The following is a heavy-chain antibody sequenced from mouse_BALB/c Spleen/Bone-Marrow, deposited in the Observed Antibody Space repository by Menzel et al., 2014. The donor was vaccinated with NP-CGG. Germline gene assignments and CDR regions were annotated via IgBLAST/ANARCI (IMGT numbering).Heavy chain of an antibody. CDR3: AGGDYDGAWFTY. J-gene: IGHJ3*01. Sequence: VQLQQSGPDLVKPGASVRISCKASGYIFTSYYIHWVKQRPGQGLEWIGWIYPGNVNSNYNEKFKGKATLTADKSSSTAYMQLSSLTSEDSAVYFCAGGDYDGAWFTYWGQGTLVTVSA. V-gene: IGHV1S56*01. CDR1: GYIFTSYY. CDR2: IYPGNVNS. D-gene: IGHD2-4*01.